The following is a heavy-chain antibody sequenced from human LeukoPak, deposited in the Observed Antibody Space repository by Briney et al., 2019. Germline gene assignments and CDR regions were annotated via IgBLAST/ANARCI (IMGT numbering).Heavy chain of an antibody. V-gene: IGHV3-23*01. CDR1: GFTFSSYA. J-gene: IGHJ6*02. CDR2: ISGSGGST. CDR3: AKDRIQLWFPYGMDV. Sequence: GGSLRLSCAASGFTFSSYAMSWVRQAPGKGLEWVSAISGSGGSTYYADSVKGRFTISRDNSKNTLYLQMNSLRAEDTAVYYCAKDRIQLWFPYGMDVWGQGTTVIVSS. D-gene: IGHD5-18*01.